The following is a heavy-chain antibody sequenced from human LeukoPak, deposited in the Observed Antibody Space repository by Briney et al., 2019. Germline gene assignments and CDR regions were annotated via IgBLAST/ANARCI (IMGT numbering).Heavy chain of an antibody. CDR1: GYTFTSDG. Sequence: ASVKVSCKASGYTFTSDGISWVRQAPGQGLEWMGWISAYNGNTSYAQKLQGRVTMTPDTSTSTAYMELRSLRSDDTAVYYCARVGHPNPTYYDFWSGYLSNNNWFDPWGQGTLVTVSS. V-gene: IGHV1-18*01. D-gene: IGHD3-3*01. CDR2: ISAYNGNT. CDR3: ARVGHPNPTYYDFWSGYLSNNNWFDP. J-gene: IGHJ5*02.